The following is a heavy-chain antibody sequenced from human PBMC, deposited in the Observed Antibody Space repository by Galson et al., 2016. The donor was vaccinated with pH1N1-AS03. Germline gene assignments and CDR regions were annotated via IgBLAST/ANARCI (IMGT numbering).Heavy chain of an antibody. Sequence: SLRLSCAGSGFTFSPYAMHWVRQAPGKGLEWVAVISSDGSNKYYSDSGKGRFTISRDNSKSTLYLQMNSPRAEDSAVYYCARETVVGTGFEYWGQGTLVTVSS. J-gene: IGHJ4*02. CDR3: ARETVVGTGFEY. CDR1: GFTFSPYA. V-gene: IGHV3-30*04. CDR2: ISSDGSNK. D-gene: IGHD6-19*01.